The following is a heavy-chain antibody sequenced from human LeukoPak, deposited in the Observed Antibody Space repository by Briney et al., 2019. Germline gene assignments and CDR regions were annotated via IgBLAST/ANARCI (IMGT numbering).Heavy chain of an antibody. J-gene: IGHJ5*02. CDR1: GGTFSSYA. V-gene: IGHV1-69*01. D-gene: IGHD3-9*01. CDR2: SIPIVGTA. CDR3: ARVVDRNLLRYFDT. Sequence: ASVKVPCKASGGTFSSYASSWVRQAPGQGLELMGGSIPIVGTANYAQKFQGRVTITADEYTSTAYMALSSLRAEDTAVYYCARVVDRNLLRYFDTWGQGTLVTVSS.